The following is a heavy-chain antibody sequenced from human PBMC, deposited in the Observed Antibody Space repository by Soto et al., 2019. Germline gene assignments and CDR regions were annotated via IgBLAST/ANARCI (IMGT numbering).Heavy chain of an antibody. J-gene: IGHJ2*01. CDR2: TIPIFGTA. V-gene: IGHV1-69*13. D-gene: IGHD2-15*01. Sequence: ASVKVSCKASGGTFSSYAISWVRQAPGQGLEWMGGTIPIFGTANYAQKFQGRVTITADESTSTAYMELSSLRSEDTAVYYCARGVRDFVYWYFDLWGRGTLVTVSS. CDR3: ARGVRDFVYWYFDL. CDR1: GGTFSSYA.